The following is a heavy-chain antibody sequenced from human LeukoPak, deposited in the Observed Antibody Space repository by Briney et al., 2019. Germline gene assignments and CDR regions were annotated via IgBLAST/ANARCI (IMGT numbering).Heavy chain of an antibody. Sequence: GGSLRLSCAASGFTFDDYAMHWVRQAPGKGLEWVSEISGSPDNTYYADSVKGRFATSRDDSRNTLYLQMNSLRAEDTAVYYCARLVGVSPLDYWGQGTPVTVSS. J-gene: IGHJ4*02. CDR2: ISGSPDNT. CDR1: GFTFDDYA. D-gene: IGHD3-16*01. V-gene: IGHV3-23*01. CDR3: ARLVGVSPLDY.